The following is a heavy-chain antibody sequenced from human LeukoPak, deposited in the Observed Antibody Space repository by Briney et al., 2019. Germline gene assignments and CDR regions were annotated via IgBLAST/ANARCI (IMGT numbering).Heavy chain of an antibody. CDR1: GFTFSDYD. Sequence: KPGGSLRLSCSASGFTFSDYDMNWVRQAPGKGLEWVSSLSGLSSYTYYGESVKGRLSISRDNAKNSLYLQMNSLGAEDTATYYCGRAFPPLRTSSAGDLWGQGILVTVSS. V-gene: IGHV3-21*01. J-gene: IGHJ4*02. CDR3: GRAFPPLRTSSAGDL. CDR2: LSGLSSYT. D-gene: IGHD3-16*01.